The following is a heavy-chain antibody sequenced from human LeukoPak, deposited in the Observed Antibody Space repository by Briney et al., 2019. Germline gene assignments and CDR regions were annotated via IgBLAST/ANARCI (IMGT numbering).Heavy chain of an antibody. D-gene: IGHD2-2*01. CDR1: GFTFSDYY. J-gene: IGHJ4*02. CDR2: ISSSGSTI. CDR3: ARLVGDIVVVPAAMLDY. V-gene: IGHV3-11*01. Sequence: AGGSLGLSCAASGFTFSDYYMSWIRQAPGKGLEWVSYISSSGSTIYYADSVKGRFTISRDNAKNSLYLQMNSLRAEDTAVYYCARLVGDIVVVPAAMLDYWGQGTLVTVSS.